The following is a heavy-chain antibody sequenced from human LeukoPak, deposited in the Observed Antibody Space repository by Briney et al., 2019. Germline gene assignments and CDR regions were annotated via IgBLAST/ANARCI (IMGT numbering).Heavy chain of an antibody. V-gene: IGHV4-59*01. CDR2: IYYSGST. CDR1: GGSISSYY. Sequence: KPSETLSLTCTVSGGSISSYYWSWIRQPPGKGLEWIGYIYYSGSTNYNPSLKSRVTISVDSSKTHFSLKLTSVTAADTAVYYCARSIPVDWYFDLWGRGTLVTVYS. CDR3: ARSIPVDWYFDL. D-gene: IGHD6-19*01. J-gene: IGHJ2*01.